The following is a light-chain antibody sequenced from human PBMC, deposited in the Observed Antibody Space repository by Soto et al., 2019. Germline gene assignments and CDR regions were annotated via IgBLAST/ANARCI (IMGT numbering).Light chain of an antibody. CDR3: QQCYTSPYT. Sequence: DIQMTQSPSSLSASVGDTVTITCRAGQSISSYLNWYQHKPGQAPKLLIYAASTLHSGVPSRFGGSGSGTDFTLSISSLQPEDFATYSCQQCYTSPYTFGQGTRLEIK. CDR2: AAS. J-gene: IGKJ2*01. CDR1: QSISSY. V-gene: IGKV1-39*01.